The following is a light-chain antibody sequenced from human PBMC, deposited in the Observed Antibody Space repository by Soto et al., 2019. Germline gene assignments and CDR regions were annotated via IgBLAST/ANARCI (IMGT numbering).Light chain of an antibody. CDR2: DAS. V-gene: IGKV3-11*01. CDR3: QQRSSWPLT. CDR1: QSISSY. J-gene: IGKJ4*01. Sequence: EIVLTQSPATLSLSPGERATLSCRASQSISSYLAWYQQKRGQAPRLLIYDASNRATGIPARFSGSGSGTDFTLTISSLETEDFAVYYCQQRSSWPLTFGGETKVEIK.